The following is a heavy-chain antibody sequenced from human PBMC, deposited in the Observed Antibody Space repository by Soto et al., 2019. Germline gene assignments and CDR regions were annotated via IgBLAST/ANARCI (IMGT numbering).Heavy chain of an antibody. J-gene: IGHJ6*02. CDR1: GGTFSSYA. CDR3: ARHVPAAGYYYGMDV. V-gene: IGHV1-69*12. Sequence: QVQLVQSGAEVKKPGSSVKVSCKASGGTFSSYAISWVRQAPGQGLEWMGGIIPIFGTANYAPKFQGRVTITADESTSTGYMELSSRRSEDTAVYYCARHVPAAGYYYGMDVWGQGTTVTVSS. D-gene: IGHD2-2*01. CDR2: IIPIFGTA.